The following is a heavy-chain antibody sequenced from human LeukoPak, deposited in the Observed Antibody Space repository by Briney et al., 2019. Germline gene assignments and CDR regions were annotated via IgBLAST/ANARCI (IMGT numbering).Heavy chain of an antibody. J-gene: IGHJ4*02. Sequence: GGSLRLSCAASGFTFSSHAMHWVRQAPGKGLEWVAVISYDGSNKYNADSVKGRFTISRDNSMNTLYLQMSSLRADDTALYYCAKDDDGHHHGVDHWGQGTLVTVSS. D-gene: IGHD4-17*01. V-gene: IGHV3-30*07. CDR1: GFTFSSHA. CDR3: AKDDDGHHHGVDH. CDR2: ISYDGSNK.